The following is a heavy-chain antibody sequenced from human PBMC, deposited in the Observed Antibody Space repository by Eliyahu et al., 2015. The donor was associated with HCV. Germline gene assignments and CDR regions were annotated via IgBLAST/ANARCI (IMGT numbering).Heavy chain of an antibody. D-gene: IGHD4-17*01. Sequence: EVQLVQSGAEVKKPGXSLKISCKGSXYSFTSYWIGWVRXMPGKGLEWLGLXYPGDSDTRYSPSFQGQVTISADKSISTAYLQWSSLKASDTAMYYCASYTLDYGDYGPTYGMDVWGQGTTVTVSS. CDR3: ASYTLDYGDYGPTYGMDV. CDR1: XYSFTSYW. CDR2: XYPGDSDT. V-gene: IGHV5-51*03. J-gene: IGHJ6*02.